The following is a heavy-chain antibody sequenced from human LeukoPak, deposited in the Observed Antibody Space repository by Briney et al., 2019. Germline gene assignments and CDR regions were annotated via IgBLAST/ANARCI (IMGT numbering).Heavy chain of an antibody. D-gene: IGHD3-10*01. CDR2: MNPNSGNT. V-gene: IGHV1-8*01. CDR3: ARGNYFGSGSFDN. Sequence: ASVKVSYKASGNTFSSYEINWVRQATGQGLEWLGWMNPNSGNTGYAQKFQGRVTMTRNTSISTAYMELSSLRSEDTAVYYCARGNYFGSGSFDNWGQGTLVTVSS. CDR1: GNTFSSYE. J-gene: IGHJ4*02.